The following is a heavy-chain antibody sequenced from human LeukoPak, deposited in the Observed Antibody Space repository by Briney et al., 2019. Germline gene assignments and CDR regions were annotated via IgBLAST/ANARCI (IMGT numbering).Heavy chain of an antibody. V-gene: IGHV3-30*18. D-gene: IGHD5-18*01. Sequence: GGSLRLSCAASGFTFSSYGMHRVRQAPGKGLEWVAVISYDGSDKYYADSVKGRFTISRDNSKNTLYLQMNSLRAEDTAVYYCAKSLGYSYGSLVVDYWGQGTLVTVSS. CDR2: ISYDGSDK. CDR3: AKSLGYSYGSLVVDY. CDR1: GFTFSSYG. J-gene: IGHJ4*02.